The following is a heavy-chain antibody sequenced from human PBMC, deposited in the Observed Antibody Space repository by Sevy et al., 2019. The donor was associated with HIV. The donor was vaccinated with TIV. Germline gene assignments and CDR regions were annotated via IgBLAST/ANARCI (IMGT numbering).Heavy chain of an antibody. D-gene: IGHD2-21*02. CDR3: ARESGSDWYLDS. CDR1: GFTFSNYP. J-gene: IGHJ4*02. V-gene: IGHV3-30*04. CDR2: IFSDGTTK. Sequence: GGSLRLSCAASGFTFSNYPMHWVRQAPGRGLEWVAAIFSDGTTKYYGDSVKGRFTISRDNSKNALFLQMNSLRVDDTALYYCARESGSDWYLDSWGQGTLVTVSS.